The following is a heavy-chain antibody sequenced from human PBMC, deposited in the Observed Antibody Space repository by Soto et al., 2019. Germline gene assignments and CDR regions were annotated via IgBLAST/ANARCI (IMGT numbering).Heavy chain of an antibody. J-gene: IGHJ4*02. CDR1: GGSISSYY. CDR3: ATHPPYGPLDH. D-gene: IGHD4-17*01. V-gene: IGHV4-59*08. Sequence: PSETLSLTCTVSGGSISSYYWSWIRQPPGKGLEWIGYVHYTGSTNYNSPLKSRVTISVDTSKNQFSLKLTSVTAADAAVYYCATHPPYGPLDHWGQGTLVTVSS. CDR2: VHYTGST.